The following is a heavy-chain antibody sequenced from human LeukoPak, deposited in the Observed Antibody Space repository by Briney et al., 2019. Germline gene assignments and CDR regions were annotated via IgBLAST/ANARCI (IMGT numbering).Heavy chain of an antibody. Sequence: WVRQPPGKGLEWIGSIYYSGSTYYNPSLKSRVTISVDTSKNQFSLKLSSVTAADTAVYYCARHKGYCSSTSCPPGYYWGQGTLVTVSS. D-gene: IGHD2-2*01. CDR3: ARHKGYCSSTSCPPGYY. J-gene: IGHJ4*02. CDR2: IYYSGST. V-gene: IGHV4-39*01.